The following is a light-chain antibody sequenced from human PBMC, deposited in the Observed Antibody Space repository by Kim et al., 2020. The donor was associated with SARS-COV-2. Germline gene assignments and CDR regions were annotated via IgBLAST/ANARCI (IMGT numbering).Light chain of an antibody. V-gene: IGKV3-11*01. CDR3: QHRSNPT. Sequence: EIVLTQSPATLSLSPGERATLSCRASQSVSSYLAWYQQKPGQAPRLLIYDASNRATGIPARFSGSGSGTDFTLTISSLEPEDFAVYYCQHRSNPTFGQGTKVDIK. CDR1: QSVSSY. CDR2: DAS. J-gene: IGKJ1*01.